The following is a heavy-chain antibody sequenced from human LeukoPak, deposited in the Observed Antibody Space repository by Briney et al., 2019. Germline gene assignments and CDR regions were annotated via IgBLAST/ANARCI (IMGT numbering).Heavy chain of an antibody. CDR1: GGSFSGYY. CDR2: INHSGST. D-gene: IGHD3-3*01. V-gene: IGHV4-34*01. Sequence: SETLSLTCAVYGGSFSGYYWSWIRQPPGKGLEWIGEINHSGSTNYNPSLKSRVTISVDTSKNQSSLKLSSVTAADTAVYYCARRPSITIFGVVIFYYFDYWGQGTLVTVSS. J-gene: IGHJ4*02. CDR3: ARRPSITIFGVVIFYYFDY.